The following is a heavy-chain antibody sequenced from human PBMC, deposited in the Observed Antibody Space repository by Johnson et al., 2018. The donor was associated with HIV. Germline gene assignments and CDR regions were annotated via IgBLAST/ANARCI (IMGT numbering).Heavy chain of an antibody. Sequence: VQLVESGGGVVQPGRSLRLSCAASGVTFSRYVMSWVRQAPGKGLEWVSGISSSGSTIYYADSVKGRFTISRDNAKNSLYLQMNSLRAEDTAVYYCARDRIRSSHAFDIWGQGTMVTVSS. CDR1: GVTFSRYV. J-gene: IGHJ3*02. D-gene: IGHD6-6*01. CDR3: ARDRIRSSHAFDI. V-gene: IGHV3-48*03. CDR2: ISSSGSTI.